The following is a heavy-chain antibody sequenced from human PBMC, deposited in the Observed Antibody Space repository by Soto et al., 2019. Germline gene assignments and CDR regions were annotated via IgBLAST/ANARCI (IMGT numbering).Heavy chain of an antibody. J-gene: IGHJ4*02. D-gene: IGHD6-13*01. CDR3: ARGSAAAGSDY. V-gene: IGHV4-31*03. CDR2: IYYSGST. Sequence: SETLSLTCTVSGGSISSGGYYWSWIRQHPGEGLEWIGYIYYSGSTYYNPSLKSRVTISVDTSKNQFSLKLSSVTAADTAVYYCARGSAAAGSDYWGQGTLVTVSS. CDR1: GGSISSGGYY.